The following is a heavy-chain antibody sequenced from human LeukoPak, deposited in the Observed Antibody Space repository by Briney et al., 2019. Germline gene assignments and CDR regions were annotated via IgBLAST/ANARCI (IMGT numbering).Heavy chain of an antibody. CDR1: GFTFDDYT. D-gene: IGHD6-19*01. V-gene: IGHV3-43*01. CDR3: VRDGRYRSGWFRGGYNWFVP. Sequence: GGSLRLSCAASGFTFDDYTMHWVRQAPGKGLEWVSLISWYGNSTFYADSVKGRFTISRDNGKNTLYLQMNSLRAEDTAVCYCVRDGRYRSGWFRGGYNWFVPWGEGGLVTVSS. CDR2: ISWYGNST. J-gene: IGHJ5*02.